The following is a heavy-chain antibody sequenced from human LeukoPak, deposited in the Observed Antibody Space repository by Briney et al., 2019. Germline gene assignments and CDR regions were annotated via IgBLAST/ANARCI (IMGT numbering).Heavy chain of an antibody. CDR2: IYSGGST. Sequence: GGSLRLSCAASEFSVGSNYMTWVRQAPGKGLEWVSLIYSGGSTYYADSVKGRFTISRDNSKNTLYLQMNSLRAEDTAVYYCARSSSSFDYWGQGTLVTVSS. CDR3: ARSSSSFDY. J-gene: IGHJ4*02. CDR1: EFSVGSNY. V-gene: IGHV3-66*01. D-gene: IGHD6-6*01.